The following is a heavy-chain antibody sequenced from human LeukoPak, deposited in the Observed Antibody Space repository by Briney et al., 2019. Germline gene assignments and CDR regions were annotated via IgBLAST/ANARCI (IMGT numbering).Heavy chain of an antibody. Sequence: GGSLRLSCAASGFTFSSYEMNWVRQAPGKGLEWVSYISSSGSTIYYADSVKGRFTISRDNAKNSLYLQMNSLRAEDTAVYYCARRGMATMTFDYWGQGTLVTVSS. V-gene: IGHV3-48*03. CDR2: ISSSGSTI. J-gene: IGHJ4*02. D-gene: IGHD5-24*01. CDR1: GFTFSSYE. CDR3: ARRGMATMTFDY.